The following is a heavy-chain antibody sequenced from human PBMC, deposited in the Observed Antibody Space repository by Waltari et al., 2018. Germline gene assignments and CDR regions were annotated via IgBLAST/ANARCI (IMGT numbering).Heavy chain of an antibody. J-gene: IGHJ4*02. Sequence: EVQLVESGGGLVQPGGSLRLSCAASGFTFSTYSMHWVRQAPGKGLEWVSYISSSSSTIYYADSVKGRFTISRDNAKNSLYLQMNSLRAEDTAVYYCARDPYGDLIDYWGQGTLVTVSS. CDR2: ISSSSSTI. D-gene: IGHD4-17*01. V-gene: IGHV3-48*01. CDR3: ARDPYGDLIDY. CDR1: GFTFSTYS.